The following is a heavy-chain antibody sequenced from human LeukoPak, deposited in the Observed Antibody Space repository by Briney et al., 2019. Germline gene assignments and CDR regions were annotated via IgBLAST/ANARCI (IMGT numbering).Heavy chain of an antibody. Sequence: GGSLSLSCAASGFTFSSYSMNWVRQAPGKGLEWVSSISSSSSYIYYADSVKGRFTISRDNAKNSLYLQMNSLRAEDTAVYYCARGRQTSSTDKPKYYYYYMDVWGKGTTVTVSS. CDR2: ISSSSSYI. D-gene: IGHD6-13*01. CDR3: ARGRQTSSTDKPKYYYYYMDV. J-gene: IGHJ6*03. V-gene: IGHV3-21*01. CDR1: GFTFSSYS.